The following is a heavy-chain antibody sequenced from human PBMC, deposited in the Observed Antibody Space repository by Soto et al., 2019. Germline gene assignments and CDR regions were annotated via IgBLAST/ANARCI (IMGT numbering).Heavy chain of an antibody. CDR1: GGSISSYY. Sequence: SETLSLTCTVSGGSISSYYWSWIRQPPGKGLEWIGYIYYSGSTNYNPSLKSRVTISVDTSKNQFSLKLSSVTAADTAVYYCARVTPEWGLVVVPAAGGLQHYYYMDVWGKGTTVTVSS. V-gene: IGHV4-59*01. CDR2: IYYSGST. D-gene: IGHD2-2*01. J-gene: IGHJ6*03. CDR3: ARVTPEWGLVVVPAAGGLQHYYYMDV.